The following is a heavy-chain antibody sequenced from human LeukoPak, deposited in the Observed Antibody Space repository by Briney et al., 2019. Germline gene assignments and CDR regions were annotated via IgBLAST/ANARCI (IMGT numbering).Heavy chain of an antibody. Sequence: GGSLRLSCAASGFTFSRSWMHWVRHAPGKGLVWVSRINTDGSDTMYADSVKGRFTISRDNAKNTLYLQMNSLKAEDTAVYYCAKQMAAGTHYFDYWGQGTLVTVSS. J-gene: IGHJ4*02. D-gene: IGHD6-13*01. CDR1: GFTFSRSW. V-gene: IGHV3-74*03. CDR2: INTDGSDT. CDR3: AKQMAAGTHYFDY.